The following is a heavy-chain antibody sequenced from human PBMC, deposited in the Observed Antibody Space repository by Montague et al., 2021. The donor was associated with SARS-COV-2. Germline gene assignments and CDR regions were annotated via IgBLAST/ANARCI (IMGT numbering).Heavy chain of an antibody. Sequence: SETLSLTCAVSGGSISSSNWWSWVRQPPGKGLEWIGEIYHSGSTNYNPSLKSRVTIPVDTSKNQFSLKLSSVTAADTAVYYCARTLWFGKLLSYYYYGMDVWGQGTTVTVSS. CDR2: IYHSGST. V-gene: IGHV4-4*02. D-gene: IGHD3-10*01. J-gene: IGHJ6*02. CDR3: ARTLWFGKLLSYYYYGMDV. CDR1: GGSISSSNW.